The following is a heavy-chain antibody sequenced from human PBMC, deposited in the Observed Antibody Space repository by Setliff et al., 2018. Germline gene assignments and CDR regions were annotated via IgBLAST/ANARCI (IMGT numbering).Heavy chain of an antibody. CDR3: ARTCSGSGCYAGLES. V-gene: IGHV3-33*08. CDR2: IWDDGVKK. CDR1: GFTFSTYR. D-gene: IGHD2-15*01. J-gene: IGHJ4*02. Sequence: GALRLSCAASGFTFSTYRMHWVRQAPGKGLEWVAVIWDDGVKKYHADSVKGRFTISRDNSKNTLYLQMNSLRPEDTAVYYCARTCSGSGCYAGLESWGQGTPVTVSS.